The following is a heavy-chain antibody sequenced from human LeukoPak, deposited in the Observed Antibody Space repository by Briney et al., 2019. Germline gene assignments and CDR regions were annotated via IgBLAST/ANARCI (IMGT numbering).Heavy chain of an antibody. CDR2: INSTGNYI. D-gene: IGHD1-1*01. CDR1: GFIFNNFN. CDR3: GRVSTGPV. J-gene: IGHJ4*02. Sequence: GSLRFSFLGSGFIFNNFNMNWVRPAPGKGVAWVSSINSTGNYIHYSDSVKGRFTISRDKAQKSLYLQRKSLKGEDTGVYYCGRVSTGPVWGQGTLVTVSS. V-gene: IGHV3-21*01.